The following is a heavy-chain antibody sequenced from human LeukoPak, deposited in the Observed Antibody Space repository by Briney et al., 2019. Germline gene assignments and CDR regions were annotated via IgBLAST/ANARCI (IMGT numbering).Heavy chain of an antibody. V-gene: IGHV3-23*01. D-gene: IGHD6-13*01. J-gene: IGHJ4*02. CDR2: ITAIDGRT. Sequence: RSGGSLRLPCVASGFTFSSTTMGWVRQAPGRGLEWVSSITAIDGRTYYADSVRDRFTISRDNSKNTVYLQLNSLRAGDTAICYCTKDRRGPAAGTWYFDSWGQGTLVTVSS. CDR3: TKDRRGPAAGTWYFDS. CDR1: GFTFSSTT.